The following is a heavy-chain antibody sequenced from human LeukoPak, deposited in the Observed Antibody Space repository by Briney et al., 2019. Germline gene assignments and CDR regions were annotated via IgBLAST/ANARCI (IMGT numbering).Heavy chain of an antibody. CDR2: INHNAEMI. J-gene: IGHJ3*02. CDR3: ARGALRYYDWGDAFDI. CDR1: GFPFGSYV. Sequence: GGSLRLSCEASGFPFGSYVMSWVRQAPGKGLEWIAYINHNAEMIFYPDFVKGRFTISRENAKNSLYLQMNSLRAGDTAVYYCARGALRYYDWGDAFDIWGQGTMVTVSS. D-gene: IGHD3-16*01. V-gene: IGHV3-48*01.